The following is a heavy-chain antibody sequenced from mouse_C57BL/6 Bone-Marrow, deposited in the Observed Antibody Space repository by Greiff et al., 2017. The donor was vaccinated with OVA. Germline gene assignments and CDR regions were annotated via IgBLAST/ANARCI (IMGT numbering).Heavy chain of an antibody. CDR3: ARGGYDYGHWYFDV. J-gene: IGHJ1*03. D-gene: IGHD2-4*01. CDR2: IDPNSGGT. CDR1: GYTFTSYW. Sequence: VQLQQPGAELVKPGASVKLSCKASGYTFTSYWMHWVKQRPGRGLEWIGRIDPNSGGTKYNEKFKSKATLTVDKPSSTAYMELNSLTSEDSAVYYCARGGYDYGHWYFDVWGTGTTVTVSS. V-gene: IGHV1-62-3*01.